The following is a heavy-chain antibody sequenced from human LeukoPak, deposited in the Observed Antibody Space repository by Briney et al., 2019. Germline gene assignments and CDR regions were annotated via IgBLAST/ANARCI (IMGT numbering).Heavy chain of an antibody. V-gene: IGHV3-43*02. CDR1: GFTFYDYA. CDR3: ARLSPDYYDSSGYYYWGDY. Sequence: PGGPLRLFCAASGFTFYDYAMLWVRQATGKGVEWVSLISGDGGSTYYADSVKGRFTISRDNSKNSLYLQMNSLRTEDTALYYCARLSPDYYDSSGYYYWGDYWGQGTLVTVSS. CDR2: ISGDGGST. J-gene: IGHJ4*02. D-gene: IGHD3-22*01.